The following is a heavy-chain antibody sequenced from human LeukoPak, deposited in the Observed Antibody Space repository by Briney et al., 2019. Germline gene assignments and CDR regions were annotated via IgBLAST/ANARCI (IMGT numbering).Heavy chain of an antibody. J-gene: IGHJ4*02. D-gene: IGHD6-13*01. Sequence: SETLSLTCTVSNDSISPLYWGWIRQPPGKGLEFLGYIFYSGTTNFNPSLKSLVTLSVDTSKNQFSLRLNSVTAADTAVYYCARGGSAAKYYFDSWGQGTLVTVSS. CDR1: NDSISPLY. CDR3: ARGGSAAKYYFDS. CDR2: IFYSGTT. V-gene: IGHV4-59*11.